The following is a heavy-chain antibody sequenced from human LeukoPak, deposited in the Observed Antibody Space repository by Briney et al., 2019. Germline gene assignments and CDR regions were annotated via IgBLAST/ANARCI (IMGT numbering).Heavy chain of an antibody. Sequence: PSQTLSLTCAVYGGSFRDYYWTWIRQPQGKGLEWIGEINHSGSTNYNPSLKSRVTISVDTSKHQFSLNVSSVTAADTAVYYCARGGRVSWFDPWGQGTLVTASP. D-gene: IGHD3-16*01. J-gene: IGHJ5*02. CDR1: GGSFRDYY. CDR2: INHSGST. V-gene: IGHV4-34*01. CDR3: ARGGRVSWFDP.